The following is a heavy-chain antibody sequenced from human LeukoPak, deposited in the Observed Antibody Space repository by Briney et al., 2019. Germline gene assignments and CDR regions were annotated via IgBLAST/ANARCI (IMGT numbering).Heavy chain of an antibody. V-gene: IGHV3-11*01. CDR1: GGSFSGYY. CDR2: ISSSGSTI. D-gene: IGHD4-17*01. CDR3: ARDSDYGDYANY. J-gene: IGHJ4*02. Sequence: LSLTCAVYGGSFSGYYWSWIRQAPGKGLEWVSYISSSGSTIYYADSVKGRFTISRDNAKNSLYLQMNSLRAEDTAVYYCARDSDYGDYANYWGQGTLVTVSS.